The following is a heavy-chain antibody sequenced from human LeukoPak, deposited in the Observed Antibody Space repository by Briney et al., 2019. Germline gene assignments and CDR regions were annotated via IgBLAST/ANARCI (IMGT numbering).Heavy chain of an antibody. CDR3: AREDSSSSGVCDY. V-gene: IGHV1-2*02. J-gene: IGHJ4*02. D-gene: IGHD6-6*01. CDR2: INPNSGGT. CDR1: GYTFTGYY. Sequence: GASVKVSCKAAGYTFTGYYMHWVRQARGQGLEWMGWINPNSGGTNYAQKFQGRVTMTRDTSISTAYMELSRLRSDDTAVYYCAREDSSSSGVCDYWGQGTLVTVSS.